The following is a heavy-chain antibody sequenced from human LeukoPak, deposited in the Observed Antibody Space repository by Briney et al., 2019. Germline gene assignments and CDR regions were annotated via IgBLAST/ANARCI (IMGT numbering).Heavy chain of an antibody. CDR1: GFTFSSYA. Sequence: PGGSLRLSCAASGFTFSSYAMHWVRQAPGKGLEWVAAISYDGSNKYYADSVKGRFTISRDNSKNTLYLQMNSLRAEDTAVYYCASSVVVTGGAFDIWGQGTMVTVSS. J-gene: IGHJ3*02. CDR2: ISYDGSNK. V-gene: IGHV3-30-3*01. D-gene: IGHD2-21*02. CDR3: ASSVVVTGGAFDI.